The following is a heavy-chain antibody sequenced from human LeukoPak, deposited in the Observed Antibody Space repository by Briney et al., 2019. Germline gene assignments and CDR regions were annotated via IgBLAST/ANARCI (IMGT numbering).Heavy chain of an antibody. CDR2: IWYDGSDK. V-gene: IGHV3-33*01. D-gene: IGHD3-16*01. Sequence: GGSLRLSCAASGFTFSNYGMHWVRQAPGKGLEWVAVIWYDGSDKYHADSVKGRFAISRDNSKNTLYLQMNSLRVEDTAVYYCARPVVLGAYLRGAYYFDSWGQGTLVTVSS. CDR3: ARPVVLGAYLRGAYYFDS. J-gene: IGHJ4*02. CDR1: GFTFSNYG.